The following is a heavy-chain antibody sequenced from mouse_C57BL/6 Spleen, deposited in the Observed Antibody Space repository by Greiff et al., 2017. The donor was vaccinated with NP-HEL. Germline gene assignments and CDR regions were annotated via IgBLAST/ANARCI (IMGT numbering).Heavy chain of an antibody. V-gene: IGHV6-6*01. J-gene: IGHJ3*01. CDR2: IRNKANNHAT. D-gene: IGHD3-2*02. CDR1: GFTFSDAW. Sequence: EVKVVESGGGLVQPGGSMKLSCAASGFTFSDAWMDWVRQSPEKGLEWVAEIRNKANNHATYYAESVKGRFTISRDDSKSSVYLQMNSLRAEDTGIYYCTVPLLEQLRLRFAYWGQGTLVTVSA. CDR3: TVPLLEQLRLRFAY.